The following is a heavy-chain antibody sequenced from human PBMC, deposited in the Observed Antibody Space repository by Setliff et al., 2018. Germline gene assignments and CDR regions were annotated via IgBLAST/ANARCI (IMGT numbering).Heavy chain of an antibody. D-gene: IGHD5-12*01. V-gene: IGHV5-51*01. Sequence: GESLKISCKASGYSFTDYWIAWVRQMPGKGLEWMGIIYPSNSNIKYSPSFEAQITFAVDKSITTAYLQWSSLKASDTAIYYCARHRVGNSGYAIPILDFWGQGALVTVSS. CDR1: GYSFTDYW. CDR3: ARHRVGNSGYAIPILDF. J-gene: IGHJ4*02. CDR2: IYPSNSNI.